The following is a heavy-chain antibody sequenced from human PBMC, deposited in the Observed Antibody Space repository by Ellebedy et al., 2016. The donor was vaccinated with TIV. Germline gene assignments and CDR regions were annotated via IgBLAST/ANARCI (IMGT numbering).Heavy chain of an antibody. CDR2: IYSGGST. V-gene: IGHV3-66*01. CDR1: GFTVSSNY. J-gene: IGHJ4*02. CDR3: ARGGSGSYYNVPFDY. Sequence: PGGSLRLSCAASGFTVSSNYMSWVRQAPGKGLEWVSVIYSGGSTYYADSVKGRFTISRDNSKNTLYLQMNSLRAEETAVYYCARGGSGSYYNVPFDYWGQGTLVTVSS. D-gene: IGHD3-10*01.